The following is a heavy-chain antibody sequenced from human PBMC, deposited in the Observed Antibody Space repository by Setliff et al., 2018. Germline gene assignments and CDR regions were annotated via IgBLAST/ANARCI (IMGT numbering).Heavy chain of an antibody. J-gene: IGHJ4*02. D-gene: IGHD6-13*01. CDR2: MDYSAIT. CDR1: GGSITSYY. Sequence: SETLSLTCTVSGGSITSYYWSWIRQPPGRGLEWIGFMDYSAITNYNPSLKSRVTMSVDTSNNQFSLKLNSVTAADTAVYYCARGINSVSWTPKYWGRGTLVTVSS. V-gene: IGHV4-59*01. CDR3: ARGINSVSWTPKY.